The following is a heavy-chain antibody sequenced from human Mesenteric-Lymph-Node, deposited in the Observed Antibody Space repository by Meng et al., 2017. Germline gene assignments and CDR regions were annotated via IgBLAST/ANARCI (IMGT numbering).Heavy chain of an antibody. V-gene: IGHV4-39*05. J-gene: IGHJ4*02. CDR2: IYYRGST. D-gene: IGHD3-3*02. Sequence: QLHLQESRPGLVKLSETSSLTCTISGGSITSTSSYWGWVRQPPGKGLEWIGSIYYRGSTNYNPSLKSRISMSVDMSKNQFSLKVNSVTAADTAIYYCVISSHNWGQGTLVTVSS. CDR1: GGSITSTSSY. CDR3: VISSHN.